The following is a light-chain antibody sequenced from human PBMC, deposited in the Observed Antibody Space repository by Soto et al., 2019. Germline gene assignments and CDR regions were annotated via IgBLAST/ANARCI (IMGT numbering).Light chain of an antibody. CDR1: QSVSSY. CDR3: QQRSNWPPPLT. V-gene: IGKV3-11*01. Sequence: EIVLKQSPATLSLYPGERATLSCRASQSVSSYLAWYQQKPGQAPRLLIYDASNRATGIPARFSGSGSGTDFTLTISSLEPEDFAVYYCQQRSNWPPPLTFGGGTKV. J-gene: IGKJ4*01. CDR2: DAS.